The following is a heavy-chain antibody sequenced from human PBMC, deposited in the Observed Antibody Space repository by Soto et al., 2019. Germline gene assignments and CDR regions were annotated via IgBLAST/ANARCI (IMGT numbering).Heavy chain of an antibody. CDR3: ARGGSSWRFGY. D-gene: IGHD6-13*01. Sequence: SQTLSLTCDISGGSVSGNSAGWNWIRQSPSRGLEWLGRTYYRSKWYNDYAASVKSRITINPDTSKNQFSLQLNSVTPEDTAVYYSARGGSSWRFGYWGQGTVVTVSS. J-gene: IGHJ4*02. V-gene: IGHV6-1*01. CDR2: TYYRSKWYN. CDR1: GGSVSGNSAG.